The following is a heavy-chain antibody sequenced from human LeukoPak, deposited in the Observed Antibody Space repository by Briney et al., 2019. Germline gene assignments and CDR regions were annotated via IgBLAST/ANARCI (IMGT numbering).Heavy chain of an antibody. CDR1: GFTFSSYG. D-gene: IGHD1-7*01. Sequence: PGGSLRLSCAASGFTFSSYGMHWVRQAPGKSLEWVAGIRYDGSSEYYADSVKGRFTISRDNSKNTLYLQMSSLRAEDTAVYYCARDNWDYGVHAFDIWGQGTMVTVSS. J-gene: IGHJ3*02. V-gene: IGHV3-33*01. CDR3: ARDNWDYGVHAFDI. CDR2: IRYDGSSE.